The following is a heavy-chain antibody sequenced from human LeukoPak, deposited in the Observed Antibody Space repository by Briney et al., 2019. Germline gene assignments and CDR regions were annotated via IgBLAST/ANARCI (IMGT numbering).Heavy chain of an antibody. Sequence: PSETLSLTCTVSGGSSSSGSYYWSWIRQPAGRGLEWIGRIYASGSTNYNPSLKSRVTISVDTSKNQFSLRLNSVTAADTAMYYCAREYYSDWFDPWGQGTLVTVSS. CDR1: GGSSSSGSYY. CDR3: AREYYSDWFDP. J-gene: IGHJ5*02. D-gene: IGHD2/OR15-2a*01. V-gene: IGHV4-61*02. CDR2: IYASGST.